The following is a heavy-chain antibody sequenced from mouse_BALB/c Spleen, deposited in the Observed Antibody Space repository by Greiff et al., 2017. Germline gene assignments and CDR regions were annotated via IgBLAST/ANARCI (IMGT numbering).Heavy chain of an antibody. CDR2: INPSNGGT. V-gene: IGHV1S81*02. J-gene: IGHJ2*01. Sequence: LVESGAELVKPGASVKLSCKASGYTFTSYYMYWVKQRPGQGLEWIGEINPSNGGTNFNEKFKSKATLTVDKSSSTAYMQLSSLTSEDSAVYYCTNWDYWGQGTTLTVSS. CDR1: GYTFTSYY. D-gene: IGHD4-1*01. CDR3: TNWDY.